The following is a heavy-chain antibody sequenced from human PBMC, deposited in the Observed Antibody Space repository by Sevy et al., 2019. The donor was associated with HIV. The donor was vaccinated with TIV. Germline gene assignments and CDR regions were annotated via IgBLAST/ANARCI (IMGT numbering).Heavy chain of an antibody. CDR3: TRDIDSCSGGSCYPTYDY. CDR2: IRSKAYGGTT. J-gene: IGHJ4*02. D-gene: IGHD2-15*01. V-gene: IGHV3-49*04. Sequence: GGSLRLSCAASGFTFSGSAMHWVRQAPGKGLEWVGFIRSKAYGGTTEYAASVKGRFTISRDDSKSIAYLQMNSLKTEDTAVYYCTRDIDSCSGGSCYPTYDYWGQGTLVTVSS. CDR1: GFTFSGSA.